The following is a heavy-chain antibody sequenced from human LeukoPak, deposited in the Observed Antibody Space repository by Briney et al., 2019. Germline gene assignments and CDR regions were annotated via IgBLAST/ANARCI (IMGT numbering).Heavy chain of an antibody. Sequence: ASETLSLTCAVYGGSFSVYYWSWIRQPPGKGLEWIGEINHSGSTNYNPSLKSRVTISVDTSKNQFSLKLSSVTAADTAVYYCARGEWELLWFDYWGQGTLVTVSS. D-gene: IGHD1-26*01. V-gene: IGHV4-34*01. J-gene: IGHJ5*01. CDR1: GGSFSVYY. CDR2: INHSGST. CDR3: ARGEWELLWFDY.